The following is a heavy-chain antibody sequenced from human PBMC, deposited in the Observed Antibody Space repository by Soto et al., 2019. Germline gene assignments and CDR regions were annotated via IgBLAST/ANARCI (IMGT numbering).Heavy chain of an antibody. Sequence: QITLKESGPTLVKPTQTLTLTCSFSGFSLTTNGVGVGWIRQPPGKALEWLALIYWDDDKRYNPSLRSRLTITKDTSKNQVVLTMANMDPVDTATYYCAHRLTLNFNWNYARFDSWGQGTLVTVSS. V-gene: IGHV2-5*02. CDR2: IYWDDDK. CDR1: GFSLTTNGVG. CDR3: AHRLTLNFNWNYARFDS. J-gene: IGHJ4*02. D-gene: IGHD1-7*01.